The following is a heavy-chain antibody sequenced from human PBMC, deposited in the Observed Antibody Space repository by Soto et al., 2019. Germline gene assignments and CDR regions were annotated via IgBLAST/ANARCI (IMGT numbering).Heavy chain of an antibody. CDR1: GYTFTNYG. V-gene: IGHV1-18*01. CDR3: ARDGYPAYNWLDP. J-gene: IGHJ5*02. D-gene: IGHD5-12*01. Sequence: ASVKVSCKAAGYTFTNYGISWVRQAPGQGLEWMGWISAYNGNTNYAESLQDRVTMTTDTSTNTAYMELRSLRSDDTAMYYCARDGYPAYNWLDPWGQGTLVTVSS. CDR2: ISAYNGNT.